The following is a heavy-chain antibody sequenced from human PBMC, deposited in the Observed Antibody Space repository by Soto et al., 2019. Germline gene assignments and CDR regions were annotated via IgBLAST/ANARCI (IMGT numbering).Heavy chain of an antibody. CDR2: INHSGST. J-gene: IGHJ6*02. CDR1: GGSFSGYY. V-gene: IGHV4-34*01. Sequence: PSETLSLTCAVYGGSFSGYYWSWIRQPPGKGLEWIGEINHSGSTNYNPSLKSRVTISVDTSKNQFSLKLSSVTAADTAVYYCARVPIFGVVIISYYYGMDVWGQGTTVTVSS. CDR3: ARVPIFGVVIISYYYGMDV. D-gene: IGHD3-3*01.